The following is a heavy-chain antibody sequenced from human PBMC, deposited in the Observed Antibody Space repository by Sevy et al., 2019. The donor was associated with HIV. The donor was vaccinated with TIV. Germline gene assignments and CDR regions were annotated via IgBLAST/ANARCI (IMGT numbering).Heavy chain of an antibody. Sequence: GGSLRLSCTASGFTFSDYYMSWIRQAPGKGLECVSFISSTTGYTNYADSVKGRFTISRDNAKNSLYLQMNNLRAEDTAVYYCPRSLKDWTPSAGHWGQGTLVTVSS. CDR3: PRSLKDWTPSAGH. CDR2: ISSTTGYT. CDR1: GFTFSDYY. J-gene: IGHJ4*02. D-gene: IGHD1-1*01. V-gene: IGHV3-11*06.